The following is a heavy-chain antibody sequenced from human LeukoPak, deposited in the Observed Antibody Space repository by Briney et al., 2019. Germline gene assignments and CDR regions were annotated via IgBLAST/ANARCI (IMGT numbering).Heavy chain of an antibody. Sequence: PGGSLRLSCAVSGFDFSDYGMHWVRQAPGKGLEWLAVIAYDGSYAYYADSVKGRFTISRDNSKNTLFLQMNSLRPEDTAVYYCAKSNSGWYVPPSDWGQGTLVTVSS. D-gene: IGHD6-19*01. CDR3: AKSNSGWYVPPSD. CDR1: GFDFSDYG. J-gene: IGHJ4*02. V-gene: IGHV3-30*18. CDR2: IAYDGSYA.